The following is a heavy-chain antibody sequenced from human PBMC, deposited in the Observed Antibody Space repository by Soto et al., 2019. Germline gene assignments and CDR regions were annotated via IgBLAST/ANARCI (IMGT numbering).Heavy chain of an antibody. V-gene: IGHV3-33*01. CDR3: ARDWWEEPAGKETVSQFDY. CDR2: IWSDGTKK. CDR1: GFAFSNYG. J-gene: IGHJ4*02. D-gene: IGHD6-13*01. Sequence: QVHLVEPGGGVVQPGRSLTLSCTASGFAFSNYGIHCVRQAPGRGLEWVAVIWSDGTKKFYAGSVRGRFTISRDNSKNTIYLQMNSLRAEDTAVYYCARDWWEEPAGKETVSQFDYWGQGTLVTVSS.